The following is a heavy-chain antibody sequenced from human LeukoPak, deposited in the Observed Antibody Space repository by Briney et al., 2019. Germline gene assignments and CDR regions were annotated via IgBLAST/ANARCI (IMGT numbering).Heavy chain of an antibody. J-gene: IGHJ4*02. V-gene: IGHV3-23*01. Sequence: PGGSLRLSCAASGFTFTSYAMSWVRPAPGKGLEWVSAIGGSGGSTYYADSVKGRFTISRDNSKNTLYLQMNSLRAGDTAVYYCAKVGAVAAFPRDFDYWGQGTLVTVSS. CDR1: GFTFTSYA. CDR2: IGGSGGST. D-gene: IGHD6-19*01. CDR3: AKVGAVAAFPRDFDY.